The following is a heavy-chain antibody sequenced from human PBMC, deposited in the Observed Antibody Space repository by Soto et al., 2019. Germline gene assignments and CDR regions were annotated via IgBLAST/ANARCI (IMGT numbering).Heavy chain of an antibody. V-gene: IGHV1-2*02. CDR2: INPNSGGT. CDR3: ARDSSSSPLDYYYYGMDV. CDR1: GYTFTGYY. J-gene: IGHJ6*02. D-gene: IGHD6-6*01. Sequence: QVPLVQSGAEVKKPGASVKVSCKASGYTFTGYYMHWVRQAPGQGLEWMGWINPNSGGTNYAQKFQGRVTMTRDTSISTAYMELSRLRSDDTAVYYCARDSSSSPLDYYYYGMDVWGQGTTVTVSS.